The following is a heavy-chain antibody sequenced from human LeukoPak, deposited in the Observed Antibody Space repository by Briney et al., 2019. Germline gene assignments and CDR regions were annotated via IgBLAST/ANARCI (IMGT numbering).Heavy chain of an antibody. CDR1: GFTFSSYA. CDR2: ISGSGGST. V-gene: IGHV3-23*01. Sequence: GGSLRLSCAASGFTFSSYAITWVRQAPGKGLEWVSGISGSGGSTYYADSVKGRFTISRDNSKNTLYLQMNSLRAEDTAVYYSAKSYGSGSYYIPFDYWGQGTLVTVSS. CDR3: AKSYGSGSYYIPFDY. J-gene: IGHJ4*02. D-gene: IGHD3-10*01.